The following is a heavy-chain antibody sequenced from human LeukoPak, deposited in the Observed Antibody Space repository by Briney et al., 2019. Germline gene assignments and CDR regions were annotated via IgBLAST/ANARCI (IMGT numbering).Heavy chain of an antibody. D-gene: IGHD2/OR15-2a*01. CDR3: ASASSPLDAFDI. CDR2: IIPIFGTA. V-gene: IGHV1-69*05. Sequence: SVKVSCKASGGTFSSYAISWVRQAPGQGLEWMGGIIPIFGTANYAQKFQGRVTITTDESTSTAYMELSSLRSEDTAVYYCASASSPLDAFDIWGQGTMVTVSS. CDR1: GGTFSSYA. J-gene: IGHJ3*02.